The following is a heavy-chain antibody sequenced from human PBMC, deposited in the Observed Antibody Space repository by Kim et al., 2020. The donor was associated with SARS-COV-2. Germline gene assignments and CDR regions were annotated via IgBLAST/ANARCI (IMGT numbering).Heavy chain of an antibody. CDR3: ARATRGDIVVVTANPAFDI. V-gene: IGHV4-34*01. J-gene: IGHJ3*02. Sequence: SETLSLTCAVYGGSFSGYYWSWIRQPPGKGLEWIGEINHSGSTNYNPSLKSRVTISVDTSKNQFSLKLSSVTAADTAVYYCARATRGDIVVVTANPAFDIWGQGTMVNVSS. D-gene: IGHD2-21*02. CDR2: INHSGST. CDR1: GGSFSGYY.